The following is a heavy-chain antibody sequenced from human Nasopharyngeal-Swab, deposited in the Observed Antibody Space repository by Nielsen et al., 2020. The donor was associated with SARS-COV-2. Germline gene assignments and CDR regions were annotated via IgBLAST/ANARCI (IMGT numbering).Heavy chain of an antibody. V-gene: IGHV3-30-3*01. CDR2: ISYDGSNK. Sequence: VRQAPGKGLEWVAVISYDGSNKYYADSVKGRFTISRDNSKNTLYLQMNSLRAEDTAVYYCARDLILTGSAFFDYWGQGTLVTVS. D-gene: IGHD3-9*01. J-gene: IGHJ4*02. CDR3: ARDLILTGSAFFDY.